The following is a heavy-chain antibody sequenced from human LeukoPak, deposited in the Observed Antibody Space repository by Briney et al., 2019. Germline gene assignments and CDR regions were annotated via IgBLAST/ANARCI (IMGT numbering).Heavy chain of an antibody. Sequence: GASVKVSCKASGYTFTKNAVNWVRQAPGQGLEWVGWIATNTGNPTYAQGFTGRFVFSLDTSVSTAYLQINNLQAEDTAVYYCARAEEYCSVGSCFFVYWGLGTLVTVSS. V-gene: IGHV7-4-1*02. D-gene: IGHD2-15*01. CDR1: GYTFTKNA. J-gene: IGHJ4*02. CDR3: ARAEEYCSVGSCFFVY. CDR2: IATNTGNP.